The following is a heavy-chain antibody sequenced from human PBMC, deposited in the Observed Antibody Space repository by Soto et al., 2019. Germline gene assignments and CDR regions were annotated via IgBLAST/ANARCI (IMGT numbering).Heavy chain of an antibody. V-gene: IGHV3-48*02. CDR3: ARDPDYYDSSGYYPEYFPH. CDR1: GFTFSRYS. J-gene: IGHJ1*01. Sequence: LGGSLRLSCAASGFTFSRYSMNLVRQAPGKGLEWVSYISSSSSTIYYADSVKGRFTISRDNAKNSLYLQMNSLRDEDTAVYYCARDPDYYDSSGYYPEYFPHWGQGTLVTVSS. D-gene: IGHD3-22*01. CDR2: ISSSSSTI.